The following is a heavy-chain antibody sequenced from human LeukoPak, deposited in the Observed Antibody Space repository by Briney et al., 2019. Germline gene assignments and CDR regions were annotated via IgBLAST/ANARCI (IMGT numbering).Heavy chain of an antibody. J-gene: IGHJ4*02. CDR1: GFTFSSYA. CDR2: ISGSGGST. Sequence: GGSLRLSCAASGFTFSSYAMGWVRQAPGKGLGWVSAISGSGGSTYYADSVKGRFTISRDNSKNTLYLQMNSLRAEDTAVYYCANGYYDSSGPSDYWGQGTLVTVSS. V-gene: IGHV3-23*01. D-gene: IGHD3-22*01. CDR3: ANGYYDSSGPSDY.